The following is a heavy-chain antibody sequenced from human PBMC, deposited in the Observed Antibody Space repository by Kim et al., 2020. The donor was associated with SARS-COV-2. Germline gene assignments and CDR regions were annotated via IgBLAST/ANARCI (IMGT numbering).Heavy chain of an antibody. CDR3: SKASGWLPRY. CDR1: GFTFTDSS. Sequence: GGSLRLSCAASGFTFTDSSMNWVRQAPGKGLEWVALVRANGGTTSYADSVKGRFTVSRDNSKDTLYLQMNGLRTDDTAFYYCSKASGWLPRYWGQGTLVTVSS. J-gene: IGHJ4*02. CDR2: VRANGGTT. V-gene: IGHV3-43*02. D-gene: IGHD6-19*01.